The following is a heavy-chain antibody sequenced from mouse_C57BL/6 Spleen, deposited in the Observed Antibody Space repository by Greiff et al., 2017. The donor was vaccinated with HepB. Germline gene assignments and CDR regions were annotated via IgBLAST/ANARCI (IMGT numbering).Heavy chain of an antibody. CDR3: ARPYYYGSSSYAMDY. J-gene: IGHJ4*01. CDR2: IWTGGGT. V-gene: IGHV2-9-1*01. CDR1: GFSLTSYA. D-gene: IGHD1-1*01. Sequence: VKLVESGPGLVAPSQSLSITCTVSGFSLTSYAISWVRQPPGKGLEWLGVIWTGGGTNYNSALKSRLSISKDNSKSQVFLKMNSLQTDDTARYYCARPYYYGSSSYAMDYWGQGTSVTVSS.